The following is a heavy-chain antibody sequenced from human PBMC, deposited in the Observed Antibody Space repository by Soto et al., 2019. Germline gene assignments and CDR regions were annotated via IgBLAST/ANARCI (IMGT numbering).Heavy chain of an antibody. CDR1: GGSISSYY. J-gene: IGHJ4*02. Sequence: PSETLSLTCSVSGGSISSYYWSWIRQPPGKGLEWIGYIYYRGNTNYTPSLKNRVTISLDTSKIQFSLRLSSVTAADTAVYYCARQSEPYNSAFDYWGQGILVTVSS. CDR3: ARQSEPYNSAFDY. V-gene: IGHV4-59*08. CDR2: IYYRGNT. D-gene: IGHD1-1*01.